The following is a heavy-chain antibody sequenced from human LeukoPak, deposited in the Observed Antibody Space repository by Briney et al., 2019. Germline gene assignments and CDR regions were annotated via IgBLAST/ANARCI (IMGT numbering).Heavy chain of an antibody. V-gene: IGHV3-30*18. CDR2: ISYDGSNK. CDR1: GFTFSSYG. Sequence: GGSLRLSCAASGFTFSSYGMRWVRQAPGKGLEWVAVISYDGSNKYYADSVKGRFTISRDNSKNTLYLQMNSLRAEDTAVYYCAKDRAWTATFDYWGQGTLVTVSS. CDR3: AKDRAWTATFDY. D-gene: IGHD3/OR15-3a*01. J-gene: IGHJ4*02.